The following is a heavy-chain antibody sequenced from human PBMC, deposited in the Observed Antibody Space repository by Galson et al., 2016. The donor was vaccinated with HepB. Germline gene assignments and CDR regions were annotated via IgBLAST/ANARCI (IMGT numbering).Heavy chain of an antibody. J-gene: IGHJ4*02. CDR1: GFTFSSYA. CDR3: ARLGGNYRTTSHFDY. V-gene: IGHV3-23*01. CDR2: ISGSGGST. Sequence: SLRLSCAASGFTFSSYAMSWVRQAPGKGLEWVSVISGSGGSTYYADSVKGRFTISRDNAKNTLYLQMNSLRAEDTAVYYCARLGGNYRTTSHFDYWGQGTLVTVSS. D-gene: IGHD1-26*01.